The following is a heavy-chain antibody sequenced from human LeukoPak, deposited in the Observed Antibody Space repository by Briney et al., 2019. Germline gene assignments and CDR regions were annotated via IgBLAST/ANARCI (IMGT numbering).Heavy chain of an antibody. CDR1: GFTFSSYG. CDR3: AKARDYYGSDNLLDY. D-gene: IGHD3-10*01. CDR2: ISYDGSNK. J-gene: IGHJ4*02. Sequence: PGRSLRLSCAASGFTFSSYGMHWVRQAPGKGLEWVAVISYDGSNKYYADSVKGRFTISRDNSKNTLYLQMNSLRAEDTAVYYCAKARDYYGSDNLLDYWGQGTLATVSS. V-gene: IGHV3-30*18.